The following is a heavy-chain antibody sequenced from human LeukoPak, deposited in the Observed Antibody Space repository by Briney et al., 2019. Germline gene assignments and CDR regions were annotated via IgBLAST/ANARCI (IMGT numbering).Heavy chain of an antibody. CDR1: GFTFSSYR. CDR2: ISSSSSTI. J-gene: IGHJ4*02. V-gene: IGHV3-48*01. CDR3: AKTGLRYFDWLLAAHLDY. D-gene: IGHD3-9*01. Sequence: PGGSLRLSCAASGFTFSSYRMNWVRQAPGKGLEWVSYISSSSSTIYYADSVKGRFTISRDNSKNTLYLQMNSLRAEDTAVYYCAKTGLRYFDWLLAAHLDYWGQGSLVTVSS.